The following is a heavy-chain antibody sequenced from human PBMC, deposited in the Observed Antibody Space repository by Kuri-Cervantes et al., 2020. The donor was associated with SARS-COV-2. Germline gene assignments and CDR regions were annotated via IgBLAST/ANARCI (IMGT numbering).Heavy chain of an antibody. CDR1: GFTFSSYS. D-gene: IGHD5-18*01. V-gene: IGHV3-21*04. CDR3: ARDVKYSYGYAYWDY. Sequence: GGSLRLSCAASGFTFSSYSMNWVRQAPGKGLEWVSSISSSSSYIYYADSVKGRFTISRDNAKNSLYLQMNSLRAEDTAVYYCARDVKYSYGYAYWDYWGQGTLVTVSS. CDR2: ISSSSSYI. J-gene: IGHJ4*02.